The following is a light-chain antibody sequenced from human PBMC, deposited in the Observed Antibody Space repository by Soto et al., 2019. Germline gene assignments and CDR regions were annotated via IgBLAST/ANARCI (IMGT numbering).Light chain of an antibody. V-gene: IGKV3-15*01. Sequence: EIVMTQSPAPLSLSLGERATLSXRASQSVTINLAWYQQKPGQXPRILXXGQXTRATGILARFSGSGSGKEFTLTLSSMRSEYFVLSYCRQYNNWSPWTFGQGTKVDIK. J-gene: IGKJ1*01. CDR3: RQYNNWSPWT. CDR2: GQX. CDR1: QSVTIN.